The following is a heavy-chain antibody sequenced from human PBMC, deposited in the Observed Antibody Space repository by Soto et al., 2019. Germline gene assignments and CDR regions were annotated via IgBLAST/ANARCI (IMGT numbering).Heavy chain of an antibody. D-gene: IGHD6-13*01. Sequence: QVQLQESGPGLVKPSETLSLTCTVSGGSVSSGSYYWSWIRQPPGKGLEWIGYIYYSGSTNYNPSLKSRVTISVDTFKNQFSLKLSSVTAADTAVYYCARGYSSSPDSWGQGTLVTVSS. CDR3: ARGYSSSPDS. CDR1: GGSVSSGSYY. J-gene: IGHJ5*01. V-gene: IGHV4-61*01. CDR2: IYYSGST.